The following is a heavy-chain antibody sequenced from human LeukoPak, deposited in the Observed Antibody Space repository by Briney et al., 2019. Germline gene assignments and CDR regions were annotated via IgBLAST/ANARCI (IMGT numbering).Heavy chain of an antibody. J-gene: IGHJ4*02. CDR1: GFTFSTYY. CDR2: ISSSSTYI. D-gene: IGHD5-24*01. V-gene: IGHV3-21*01. CDR3: VRPTSGNKGGYNWRFDY. Sequence: PGGSLRLSCAASGFTFSTYYMNWVRQAPGKGLEWVSSISSSSTYIYYADSVKGRFTISRDNAKNSLYLQMNSLRAEDTAVYYCVRPTSGNKGGYNWRFDYWGQGTLVTVSS.